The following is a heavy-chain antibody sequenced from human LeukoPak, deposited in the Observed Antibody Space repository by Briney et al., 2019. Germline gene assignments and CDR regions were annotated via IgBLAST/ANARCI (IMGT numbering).Heavy chain of an antibody. CDR2: IYSGGST. CDR3: ARVPTNSWYNWFDP. D-gene: IGHD2-8*01. CDR1: GFTVSSNY. V-gene: IGHV3-53*01. Sequence: GGSLRLSCAASGFTVSSNYMSWVRQAPGKGLEWVSVIYSGGSTYYADSVKGRFTISRENAKNSLYLQLNSLRAEDTAIYYCARVPTNSWYNWFDPWGQGTLVTVSS. J-gene: IGHJ5*02.